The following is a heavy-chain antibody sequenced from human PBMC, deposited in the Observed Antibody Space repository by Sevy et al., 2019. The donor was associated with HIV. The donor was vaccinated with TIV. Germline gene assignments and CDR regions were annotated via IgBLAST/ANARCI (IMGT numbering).Heavy chain of an antibody. CDR1: GYRLSQLS. Sequence: ASVKVSCKDSGYRLSQLSMHWVRQAPGKGLEWMGSFDPEEDETIYAQNFQGRVAMIEDTSTDTAYMELSTLRSEDTAVYYCATTKDYYESSGSPSDYWGQGTLVTVSS. CDR3: ATTKDYYESSGSPSDY. D-gene: IGHD3-22*01. CDR2: FDPEEDET. J-gene: IGHJ4*02. V-gene: IGHV1-24*01.